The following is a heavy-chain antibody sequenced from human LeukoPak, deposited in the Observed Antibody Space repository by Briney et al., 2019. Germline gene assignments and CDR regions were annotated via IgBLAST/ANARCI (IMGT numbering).Heavy chain of an antibody. J-gene: IGHJ4*02. Sequence: SETLSLTCTVSGASISSGGYYWSWIRQHPGMGLEWLGYIYYSGSTYYNPSLKSRVNISLDTSKNQFSLKLSSVTAADTAVYYCARDLSGVIGYWGQGTLVTVSS. CDR2: IYYSGST. D-gene: IGHD3-10*01. CDR3: ARDLSGVIGY. V-gene: IGHV4-31*03. CDR1: GASISSGGYY.